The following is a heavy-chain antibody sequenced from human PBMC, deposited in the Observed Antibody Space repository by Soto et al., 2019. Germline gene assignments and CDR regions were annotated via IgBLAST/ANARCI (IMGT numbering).Heavy chain of an antibody. CDR2: IYHSGST. CDR3: ASPPRGNGFDT. Sequence: ASETLSLTCAVSGGSISSSIWWSWVRQPPGKGLEWIGEIYHSGSTNYNPSLKSRVTISVDKSKNQFSLKLSSVTAAGTAVYYCASPPRGNGFDTWGQEKMVTVSS. V-gene: IGHV4-4*02. CDR1: GGSISSSIW. D-gene: IGHD2-8*01. J-gene: IGHJ3*02.